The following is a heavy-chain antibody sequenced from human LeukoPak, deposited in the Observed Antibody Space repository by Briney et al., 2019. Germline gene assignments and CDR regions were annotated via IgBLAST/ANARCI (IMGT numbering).Heavy chain of an antibody. V-gene: IGHV3-48*04. D-gene: IGHD1-26*01. Sequence: GGSLRLSCAASGFTFSSYSMNWLRQAPGKGLKGVSYITSDSDTIQYADSVKGRFTISRDNAKNSLYLQMNGLRAEDTAVYYCARDPSGTYSYHTFSIWGQGTMVTVSS. CDR3: ARDPSGTYSYHTFSI. CDR2: ITSDSDTI. J-gene: IGHJ3*02. CDR1: GFTFSSYS.